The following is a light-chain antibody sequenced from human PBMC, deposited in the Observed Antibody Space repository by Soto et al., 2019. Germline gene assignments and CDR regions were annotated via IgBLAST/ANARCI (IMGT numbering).Light chain of an antibody. CDR3: QQGYSIHALT. J-gene: IGKJ4*01. CDR1: QGISSA. CDR2: DAS. Sequence: AIPLTQSPSSLSASVGDRVTITCRASQGISSALAWYQQKPGKAPKLLIYDASSLESGVPSRFSGSGSGTDFTLTISSLQPEDFATYYCQQGYSIHALTFGGGTKLELK. V-gene: IGKV1-13*02.